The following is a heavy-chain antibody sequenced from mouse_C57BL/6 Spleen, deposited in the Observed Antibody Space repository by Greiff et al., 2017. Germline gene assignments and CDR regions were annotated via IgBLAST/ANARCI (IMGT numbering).Heavy chain of an antibody. CDR1: GFSFSSYG. V-gene: IGHV5-6*01. J-gene: IGHJ4*01. CDR2: ISRGGSYT. CDR3: ARAFYVGYARKSCAMDN. Sequence: EVMLVESGGDLVKPGGSLKLSCAASGFSFSSYGMSWVRQTPDKRLEWVATISRGGSYTYYPDSVKGRFTISRDNAKNTLYLQMSSLKSEDAAMYYCARAFYVGYARKSCAMDNGGKGPSVTVSS. D-gene: IGHD2-2*01.